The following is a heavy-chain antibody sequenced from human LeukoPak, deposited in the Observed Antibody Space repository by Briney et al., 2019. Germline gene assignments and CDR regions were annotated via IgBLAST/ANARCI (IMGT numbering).Heavy chain of an antibody. CDR2: ISSSSSYI. CDR1: GFTFSSYS. CDR3: ASFGRLTGYQSYYYYYGMDV. Sequence: PGGSLRLSCAASGFTFSSYSMNWVRQAPGKGLEWVSSISSSSSYIYYADSVKGRFTISRDNAKNSLYLQMNSLRAEDTAVYYCASFGRLTGYQSYYYYYGMDVWGQGTTVTVSS. V-gene: IGHV3-21*01. J-gene: IGHJ6*02. D-gene: IGHD3-9*01.